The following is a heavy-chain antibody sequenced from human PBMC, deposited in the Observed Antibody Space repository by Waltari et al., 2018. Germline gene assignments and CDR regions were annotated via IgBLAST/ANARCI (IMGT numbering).Heavy chain of an antibody. V-gene: IGHV3-11*01. CDR1: SFAFSDYY. J-gene: IGHJ4*02. Sequence: QVQLVESGGDLVKPGGSLRLSCAVSSFAFSDYYMSWIRQAPGKGLEWVSYISSGGTTKYYADSVRGRFIISRDNAKNTLYLQMNSLRVEDTAVYYCARDRGQSGYGEAYWGQGTLVTVSS. D-gene: IGHD5-12*01. CDR2: ISSGGTTK. CDR3: ARDRGQSGYGEAY.